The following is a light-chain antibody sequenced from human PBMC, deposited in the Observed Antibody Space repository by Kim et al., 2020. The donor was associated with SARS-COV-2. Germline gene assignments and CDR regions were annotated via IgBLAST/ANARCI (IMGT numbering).Light chain of an antibody. CDR3: SAWDISLSALM. V-gene: IGLV10-54*01. CDR2: RNN. CDR1: SDNVGNQG. Sequence: RQTATTTCTGNSDNVGNQGAAWLQQHQGHPPKLLSYRNNSRPSGISERFSASRSGNIASLTITRLQPEDEADYYCSAWDISLSALMFGGGTRLTVL. J-gene: IGLJ3*02.